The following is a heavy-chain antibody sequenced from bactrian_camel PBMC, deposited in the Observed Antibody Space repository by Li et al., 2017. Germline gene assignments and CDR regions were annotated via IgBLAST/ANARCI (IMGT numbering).Heavy chain of an antibody. Sequence: HVQLVESGGGSVQAGGSLRLSCVVSGLSLGSASVGWFRQGVGKEREGVAAIWTASGNTYLTDSVMGRFTIARDNDKTTVFLQMNNLKPEDTARYYCAAGPDPYTVIAGNLRADFPYWGQGTQVTVS. J-gene: IGHJ4*01. CDR2: IWTASGNT. D-gene: IGHD6*01. V-gene: IGHV3S55*01. CDR3: AAGPDPYTVIAGNLRADFPY. CDR1: GLSLGSAS.